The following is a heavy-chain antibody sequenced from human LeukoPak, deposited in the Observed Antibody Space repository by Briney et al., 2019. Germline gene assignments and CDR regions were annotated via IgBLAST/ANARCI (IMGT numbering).Heavy chain of an antibody. V-gene: IGHV1-2*02. CDR1: GYTFTGYY. CDR3: ARSVRVSTSLLGWFDP. J-gene: IGHJ5*02. D-gene: IGHD2-8*02. CDR2: MNPNSGGT. Sequence: ASVKVSCKASGYTFTGYYIHWVRQAPGQGLEWMGWMNPNSGGTKFAQKFQGRVTMTRDTSISTAYMDLSSLKSDDTAVYYCARSVRVSTSLLGWFDPWGQGTLVTVSS.